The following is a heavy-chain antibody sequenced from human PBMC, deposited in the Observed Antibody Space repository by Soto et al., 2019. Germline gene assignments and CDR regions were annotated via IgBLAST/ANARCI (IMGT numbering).Heavy chain of an antibody. D-gene: IGHD3-9*01. Sequence: GGSLRLSCEASGFTFTTYWMSWVRQSPGKGLEWVVNIKQDGSDEYYVDSVRGRFTISRDNAKNSLYLQMNSLRAEDTAVYYCATSSDTGYIFDFWGQGALVTVSS. CDR1: GFTFTTYW. J-gene: IGHJ4*02. V-gene: IGHV3-7*01. CDR2: IKQDGSDE. CDR3: ATSSDTGYIFDF.